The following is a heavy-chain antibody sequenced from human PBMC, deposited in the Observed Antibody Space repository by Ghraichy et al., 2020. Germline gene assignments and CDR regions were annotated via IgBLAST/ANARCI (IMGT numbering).Heavy chain of an antibody. J-gene: IGHJ4*02. V-gene: IGHV1-8*01. CDR3: ARTGVAVADLDY. D-gene: IGHD6-19*01. CDR2: MNPNSGNT. Sequence: SVKVSCKASGYTFTSYDINWVRQATGQGLEWMGWMNPNSGNTGYAQKFQGRVTMTRNTSISTAYMELSSLRSEDTAVYYCARTGVAVADLDYWGQGTLVTVSS. CDR1: GYTFTSYD.